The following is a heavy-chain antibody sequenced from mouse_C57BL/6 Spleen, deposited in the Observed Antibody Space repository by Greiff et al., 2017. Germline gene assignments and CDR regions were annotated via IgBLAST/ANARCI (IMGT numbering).Heavy chain of an antibody. D-gene: IGHD4-1*01. J-gene: IGHJ1*03. CDR3: ARSETGTGYFDV. CDR1: GYTFTSYW. CDR2: IDPSDSYT. V-gene: IGHV1-50*01. Sequence: QVQLQQPGAELVKPGASVKLSCKASGYTFTSYWMQWVKQRPGQGLEWIGEIDPSDSYTNYNQKFKGKATLTVDTSSSTAYMQLSSLTSEDSAVYYCARSETGTGYFDVWGTGTTVTVSS.